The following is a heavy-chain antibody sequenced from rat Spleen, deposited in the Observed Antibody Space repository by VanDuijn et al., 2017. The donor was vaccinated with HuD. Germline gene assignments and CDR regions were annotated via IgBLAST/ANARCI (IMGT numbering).Heavy chain of an antibody. CDR3: TRAAYYFDGSYYS. CDR1: GFTFNYYW. J-gene: IGHJ2*01. Sequence: EVQLVESGGGLVQPGRSLKLSCVASGFTFNYYWMTWIRQAPGKGLEWVASISNTGDNTYYPDSVRGRFTISRDNAENTLYLQMSGLRSGDTATYFCTRAAYYFDGSYYSWGQGVMVTVSS. V-gene: IGHV5-31*01. D-gene: IGHD1-12*02. CDR2: ISNTGDNT.